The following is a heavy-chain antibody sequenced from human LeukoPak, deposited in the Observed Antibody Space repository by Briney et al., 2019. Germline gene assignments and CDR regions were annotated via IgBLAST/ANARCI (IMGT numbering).Heavy chain of an antibody. Sequence: GGSLRLSCAASGFTFSSYAMHWVRQAPGKGLEWVAVISYDGSNKYYADSVKGRFTISRDNSKNTLYLQMNSLRAEDTAVYYCAKDRTWYGDYSPFDYWGQGTLVTVSS. CDR2: ISYDGSNK. V-gene: IGHV3-30-3*01. J-gene: IGHJ4*02. D-gene: IGHD4-17*01. CDR3: AKDRTWYGDYSPFDY. CDR1: GFTFSSYA.